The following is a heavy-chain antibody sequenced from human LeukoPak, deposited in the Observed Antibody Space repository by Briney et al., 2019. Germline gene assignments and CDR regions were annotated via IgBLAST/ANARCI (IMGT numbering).Heavy chain of an antibody. CDR1: GVTFDDYG. CDR2: INWNGGST. Sequence: PGGSLRLSCAASGVTFDDYGMSWVRQAPGKGLEWVSGINWNGGSTGYADSVKGRFTISRDNAKNSLYLQMNSLRAEDTALYHCASNTAAGLFDYWGQGTLVTVSS. V-gene: IGHV3-20*01. J-gene: IGHJ4*02. CDR3: ASNTAAGLFDY. D-gene: IGHD6-13*01.